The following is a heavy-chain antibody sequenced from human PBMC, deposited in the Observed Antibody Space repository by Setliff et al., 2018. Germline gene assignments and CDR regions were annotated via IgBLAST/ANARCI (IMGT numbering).Heavy chain of an antibody. CDR2: IYSDGSA. CDR3: ARERQGGFLEWAPFDS. CDR1: GGIIYDHW. Sequence: SETLSLTCSVSGGIIYDHWWTWIRQPAGAGLEWIGRIYSDGSADYNPSLRSRVTISVDKSKNQLFLKLTSMTAADTALYFCARERQGGFLEWAPFDSWGQGVVVTVS. V-gene: IGHV4-4*07. J-gene: IGHJ4*02. D-gene: IGHD3-3*01.